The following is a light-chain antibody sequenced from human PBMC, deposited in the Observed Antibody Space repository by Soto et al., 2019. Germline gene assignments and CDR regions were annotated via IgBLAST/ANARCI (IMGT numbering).Light chain of an antibody. J-gene: IGKJ2*01. Sequence: DIQMTQSPSTLSASVGDRVTITCRASRGLSYWLAWYQQKPGKAPKLLIYQGSHLQSGVPSRFSGSGSGSEFTLSISGLQPDDFATYYCQQYNTYPYSFGQGTKLEIK. CDR2: QGS. CDR1: RGLSYW. CDR3: QQYNTYPYS. V-gene: IGKV1-5*03.